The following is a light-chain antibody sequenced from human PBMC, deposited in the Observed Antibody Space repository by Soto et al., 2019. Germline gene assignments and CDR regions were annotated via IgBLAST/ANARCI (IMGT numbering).Light chain of an antibody. CDR2: DVS. Sequence: QSVLTQPASVSGSPGQSITISCTGTSSDVGGYNYVSWYQQHPGKAPKLMIYDVSNRPSGVSNRFSGSKSGNTASLTISGLQAEDEADYYYSSYSSSSYLRRVFGTGTKLTVL. V-gene: IGLV2-14*01. CDR1: SSDVGGYNY. CDR3: SSYSSSSYLRRV. J-gene: IGLJ1*01.